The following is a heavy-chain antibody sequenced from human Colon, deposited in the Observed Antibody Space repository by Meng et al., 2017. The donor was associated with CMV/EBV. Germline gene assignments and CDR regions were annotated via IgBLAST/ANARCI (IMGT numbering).Heavy chain of an antibody. CDR1: RISGSGNS. Sequence: WTATRISGSGNSRSEDRETPGKWMGCVADIRSINSYMYYADSVKGQFTIARDNATSSLCPQMTSLRAEDTAVYYCARGLSLGEQGDYWGQGTLVTVSS. CDR2: IRSINSYM. CDR3: ARGLSLGEQGDY. D-gene: IGHD3-16*01. J-gene: IGHJ4*02. V-gene: IGHV3-21*01.